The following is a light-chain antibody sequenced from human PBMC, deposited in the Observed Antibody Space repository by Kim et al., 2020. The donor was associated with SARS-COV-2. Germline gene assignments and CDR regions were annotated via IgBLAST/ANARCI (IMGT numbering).Light chain of an antibody. J-gene: IGKJ1*01. CDR3: QQYKDSWT. V-gene: IGKV1-5*01. CDR1: QSISSW. Sequence: DIQMTQSPLTLSASVGDRVTITCRASQSISSWLAWYQQKPGKAPKLLIYDASFLTSGVPSRFGGSGSGTDFALTISSLQPDDIATYYCQQYKDSWTFGQGTKVDIK. CDR2: DAS.